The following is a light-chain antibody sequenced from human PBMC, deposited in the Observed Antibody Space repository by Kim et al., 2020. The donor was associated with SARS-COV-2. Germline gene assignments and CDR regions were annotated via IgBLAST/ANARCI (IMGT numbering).Light chain of an antibody. CDR3: NSRDTSAYRYV. V-gene: IGLV3-19*01. Sequence: SSELTQDPDVSVALGQTVRITCQGDCLRSYSASWYQQKPGQAPVFVMYGNNNRPSGIPDRFSGSSSGNTATLTITGAQAEDEADYYCNSRDTSAYRYVFGTGTKVTV. CDR2: GNN. J-gene: IGLJ1*01. CDR1: CLRSYS.